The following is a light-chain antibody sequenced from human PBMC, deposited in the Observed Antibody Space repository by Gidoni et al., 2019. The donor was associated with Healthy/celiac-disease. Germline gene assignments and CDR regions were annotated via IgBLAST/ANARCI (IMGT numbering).Light chain of an antibody. V-gene: IGKV1-13*02. Sequence: AIQLPQSPSSLSASVGDRVTITCRASQGISSALAWYKQKPGKAPKLLIYDASSLESGVPSRFSGSGSGTDFTLTISSLQPEDFATYYCQQFNSYPITFGQGTRLEIK. CDR2: DAS. CDR1: QGISSA. CDR3: QQFNSYPIT. J-gene: IGKJ5*01.